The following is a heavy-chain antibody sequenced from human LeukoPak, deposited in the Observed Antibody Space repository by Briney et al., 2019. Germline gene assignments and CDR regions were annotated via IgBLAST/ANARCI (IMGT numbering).Heavy chain of an antibody. V-gene: IGHV4-31*03. J-gene: IGHJ4*02. Sequence: SETLSLTCTVSGGSISSGGYYWSWIRQHPGKGLEWIGYIYYSGSTYYNPSLKSRVTISVDTSKNQISLKLSSVTAADTAVYYCARDPLIRGYSYGYDYWGQGTLVTVSS. D-gene: IGHD5-18*01. CDR1: GGSISSGGYY. CDR2: IYYSGST. CDR3: ARDPLIRGYSYGYDY.